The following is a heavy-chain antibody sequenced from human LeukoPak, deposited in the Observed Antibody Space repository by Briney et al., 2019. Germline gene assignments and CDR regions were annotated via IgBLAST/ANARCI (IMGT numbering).Heavy chain of an antibody. CDR3: ARADGVVVITSGAFDI. CDR2: IYYSGST. Sequence: SETLSLTCTVSGVSISSYYWSWIRQPPGKGLEWIGYIYYSGSTNYNPSLKSRVTISVDTSKNQFSLKLSSVTAADTAVYYCARADGVVVITSGAFDIWGQGTMVTVSS. V-gene: IGHV4-59*01. J-gene: IGHJ3*02. CDR1: GVSISSYY. D-gene: IGHD3-22*01.